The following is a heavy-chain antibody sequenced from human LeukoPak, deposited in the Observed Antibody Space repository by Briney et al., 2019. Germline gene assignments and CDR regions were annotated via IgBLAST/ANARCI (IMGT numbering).Heavy chain of an antibody. CDR2: ISGYNGNT. J-gene: IGHJ6*02. CDR3: ARSRPPNIVVVTAFYYYYGMDV. V-gene: IGHV1-18*01. Sequence: ASVKVSCKASGYTFTSYGISWVRQAPGQGLEWMGWISGYNGNTNYAQKYQGRVTMTTDTSTSTAYMELRSLRSEDTAVYYCARSRPPNIVVVTAFYYYYGMDVWGQGTTVTVSS. D-gene: IGHD2-21*02. CDR1: GYTFTSYG.